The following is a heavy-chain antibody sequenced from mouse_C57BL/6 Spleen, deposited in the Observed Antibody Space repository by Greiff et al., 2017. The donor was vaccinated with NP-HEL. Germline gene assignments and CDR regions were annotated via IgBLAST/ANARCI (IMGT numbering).Heavy chain of an antibody. V-gene: IGHV1-15*01. CDR3: TRNYWYFDV. J-gene: IGHJ1*03. CDR1: GYTFTDYE. Sequence: VKLMESGAELVRPGASVTLSCKASGYTFTDYEMHWVKQTPVHGLEWIGAIDPETGGTAYNQKFKGKAILTADKSSSTAYMELRSLTSEDSAVYYCTRNYWYFDVWGTGTTVTVSS. CDR2: IDPETGGT.